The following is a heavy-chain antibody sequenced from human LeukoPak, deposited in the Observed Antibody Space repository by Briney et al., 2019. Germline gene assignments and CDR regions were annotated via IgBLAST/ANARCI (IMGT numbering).Heavy chain of an antibody. V-gene: IGHV1-18*01. J-gene: IGHJ3*02. D-gene: IGHD1-1*01. CDR3: ARDWQLPSGPDVFDI. CDR1: GFTFRHYV. CDR2: ITAYDGDT. Sequence: PGGSLRLSCVGSGFTFRHYVMHWVRQAPGQGLEWIGWITAYDGDTNYAEKFQGRVTMATDTSTSTASMELWSLRSDDTAVYYCARDWQLPSGPDVFDIWGQGTVVTVSS.